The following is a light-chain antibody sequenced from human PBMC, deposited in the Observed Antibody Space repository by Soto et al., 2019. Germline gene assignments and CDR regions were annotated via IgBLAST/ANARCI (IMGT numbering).Light chain of an antibody. CDR2: GAS. Sequence: EIVLTQSPGTLSLSPGVRATLSCRASQSVSSSYLAWYQQKPGQAPRLLIYGASSRATGIPDRFSGSGSGTDFTLTISRLEPEDFAVYYCQQYGSSQWTFGQGTKVEIK. CDR1: QSVSSSY. CDR3: QQYGSSQWT. J-gene: IGKJ1*01. V-gene: IGKV3-20*01.